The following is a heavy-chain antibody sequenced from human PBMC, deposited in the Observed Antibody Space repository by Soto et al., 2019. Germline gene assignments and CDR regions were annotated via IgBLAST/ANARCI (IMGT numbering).Heavy chain of an antibody. CDR3: ARGVYDYIWGSYRSCAFDI. J-gene: IGHJ3*02. CDR2: IYYSGST. D-gene: IGHD3-16*02. V-gene: IGHV4-59*12. Sequence: SETLSLTCTVSGGSISSYYWSWIRQPPGKGLEWIGYIYYSGSTNYNPSLKSRVTISVDTSKNQFSLKLSSVTAADTAVYYCARGVYDYIWGSYRSCAFDIWGQGTMVTVSS. CDR1: GGSISSYY.